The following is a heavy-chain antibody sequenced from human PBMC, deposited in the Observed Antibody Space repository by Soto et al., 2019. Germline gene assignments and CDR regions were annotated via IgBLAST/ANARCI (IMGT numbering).Heavy chain of an antibody. J-gene: IGHJ4*02. CDR2: VYENGHT. V-gene: IGHV4-4*02. Sequence: SETLSLTCAVSGDPIRTDNWWSWVRQPPGKGLEWIGEVYENGHTNYNPSLKSRVAMSVDTTKNQFSLKLTSVTAADTAMYYCARDSAGAGESDRFDYWGQGAQVTVSS. CDR1: GDPIRTDNW. CDR3: ARDSAGAGESDRFDY.